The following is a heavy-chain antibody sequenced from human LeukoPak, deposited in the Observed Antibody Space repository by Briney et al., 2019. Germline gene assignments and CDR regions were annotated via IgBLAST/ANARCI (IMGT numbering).Heavy chain of an antibody. V-gene: IGHV1-2*02. Sequence: GASVKVSCKASGYTFTANYIHWVRQAPGQGLEWMGWINPNNGDTNYAQKFQGRVTMTRDTSISIANMELSSLRHDDTAVYYCARLADPYGMDAWGQGTTVSVSS. J-gene: IGHJ6*02. CDR2: INPNNGDT. D-gene: IGHD3-3*02. CDR1: GYTFTANY. CDR3: ARLADPYGMDA.